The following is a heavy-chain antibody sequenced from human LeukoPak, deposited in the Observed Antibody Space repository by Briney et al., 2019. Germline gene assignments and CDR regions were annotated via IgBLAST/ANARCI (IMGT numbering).Heavy chain of an antibody. V-gene: IGHV1-2*02. CDR1: GYTFTGYY. Sequence: GASVKVSFKASGYTFTGYYMHWVRQAPGQGLGWMGWINPNSGGTNYAQKFQGRVTMTRDTSISTAYMELSGLRSDDTAVYYCASLIVVVPAAILGTPIDAFDIWGQGTMVTVSS. J-gene: IGHJ3*02. D-gene: IGHD2-2*02. CDR2: INPNSGGT. CDR3: ASLIVVVPAAILGTPIDAFDI.